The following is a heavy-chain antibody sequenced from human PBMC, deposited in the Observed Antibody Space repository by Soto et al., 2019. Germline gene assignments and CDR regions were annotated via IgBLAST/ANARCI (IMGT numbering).Heavy chain of an antibody. V-gene: IGHV3-15*07. CDR3: VHESYFYSAWR. Sequence: GGALRLGWVGGGGSGRDGWLIWVRQAPGKGLEWVGRFKSKGSGEAPDLAAPVKGRFALSRDDLQSTLQLQMNSLQTDDTGVYYCVHESYFYSAWRWGQGT. CDR1: GGSGRDGW. J-gene: IGHJ4*02. D-gene: IGHD6-19*01. CDR2: FKSKGSGEAP.